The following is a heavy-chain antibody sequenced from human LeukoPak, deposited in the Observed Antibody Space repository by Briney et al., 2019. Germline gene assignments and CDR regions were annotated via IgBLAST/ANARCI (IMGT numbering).Heavy chain of an antibody. CDR1: GYTFTSYD. D-gene: IGHD2-2*03. V-gene: IGHV1-8*03. J-gene: IGHJ5*02. CDR3: ARCVGYCSSTSCHPWFDP. CDR2: MNPNSGNT. Sequence: ASVKVSCKASGYTFTSYDINGVRQATGQRLEWMGWMNPNSGNTGYAQKFQGRVTITRNTSISTAYMELSSLRSEDTAVYYCARCVGYCSSTSCHPWFDPWGQGTLVTVSS.